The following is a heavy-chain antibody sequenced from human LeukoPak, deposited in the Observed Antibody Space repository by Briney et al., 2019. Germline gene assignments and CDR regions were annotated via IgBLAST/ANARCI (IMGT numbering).Heavy chain of an antibody. J-gene: IGHJ4*02. CDR3: ARDRGYIVVVPAAQLDY. CDR1: GFTFSSYG. D-gene: IGHD2-2*01. V-gene: IGHV3-33*01. Sequence: PGGSLRLSCAASGFTFSSYGMHWVRHAPGKGLEWVAVIWYDGSNKYYADSVKGRFTISRDNSKNTLYLQMNSLRAEDTAVYYCARDRGYIVVVPAAQLDYWGQGALVTVSS. CDR2: IWYDGSNK.